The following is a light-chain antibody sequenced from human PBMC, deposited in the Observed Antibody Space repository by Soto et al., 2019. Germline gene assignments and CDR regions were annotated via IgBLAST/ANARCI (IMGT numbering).Light chain of an antibody. CDR3: GTWDSSLSVRI. V-gene: IGLV1-51*01. J-gene: IGLJ2*01. CDR2: DND. CDR1: SSNIGNQY. Sequence: QSVLTQPPSVSAAPGQRGTISCSGSSSNIGNQYVSWYQQLPGTAPKLLIYDNDKRPSGIPDRFSGSKSGTSATLGITGLQTGDEADYYCGTWDSSLSVRIFGGGTKLTVL.